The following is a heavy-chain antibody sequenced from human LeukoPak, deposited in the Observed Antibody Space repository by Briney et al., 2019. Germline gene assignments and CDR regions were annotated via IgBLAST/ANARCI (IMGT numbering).Heavy chain of an antibody. Sequence: ASVKASCKVSGYTLTELSMHWVRQAPGKGLEWMGGFDPEDGETIYAQKFQGRVTMTEDTSTDTAYMELSSLRSEDTAVYYCARDVYSGTRSNWFDPWGQGTLVTVSS. CDR1: GYTLTELS. V-gene: IGHV1-24*01. D-gene: IGHD2-2*01. CDR3: ARDVYSGTRSNWFDP. CDR2: FDPEDGET. J-gene: IGHJ5*02.